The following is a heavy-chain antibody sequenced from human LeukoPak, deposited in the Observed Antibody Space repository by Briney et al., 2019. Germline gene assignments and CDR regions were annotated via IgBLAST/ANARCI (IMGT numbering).Heavy chain of an antibody. D-gene: IGHD2-2*01. Sequence: PGGSLRLSCAASGLTISRNWMSWVRQAPGKGQEWVSNINQDGSARDYVDSVRGRFTISKDNPKNSRFLQMNSLRAEDTALYYCARQDGSSTSCSQSLDYWGRGTLVTVSS. V-gene: IGHV3-7*01. J-gene: IGHJ4*02. CDR3: ARQDGSSTSCSQSLDY. CDR2: INQDGSAR. CDR1: GLTISRNW.